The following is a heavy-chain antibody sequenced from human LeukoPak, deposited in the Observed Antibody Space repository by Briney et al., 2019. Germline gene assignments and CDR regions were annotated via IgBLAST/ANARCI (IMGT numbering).Heavy chain of an antibody. Sequence: GGSLRLSCEASGFTLSSYWMDWVRQAPGQGLEWVANINKDGSDINYVDSVKGRFTIARGNAKSSLYLQMSSLRAEDTAVYYCATTTGDYWGQGTLVTVSS. CDR2: INKDGSDI. CDR1: GFTLSSYW. D-gene: IGHD1-26*01. J-gene: IGHJ4*02. V-gene: IGHV3-7*01. CDR3: ATTTGDY.